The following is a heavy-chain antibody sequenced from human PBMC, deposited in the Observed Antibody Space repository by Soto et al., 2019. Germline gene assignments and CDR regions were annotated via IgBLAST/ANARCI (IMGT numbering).Heavy chain of an antibody. CDR3: AKDLSSYYDSSGYPYFDY. D-gene: IGHD3-22*01. CDR2: ISGSGGST. V-gene: IGHV3-23*01. CDR1: GVTFSSYA. J-gene: IGHJ4*02. Sequence: GGSVKLYCAASGVTFSSYAMIWVRQAPGKGLEWVSAISGSGGSTYYADSVKGRFTISRDNSKNTLYLQMSSLRAEDTAVYYRAKDLSSYYDSSGYPYFDYWGQGTLVTVSS.